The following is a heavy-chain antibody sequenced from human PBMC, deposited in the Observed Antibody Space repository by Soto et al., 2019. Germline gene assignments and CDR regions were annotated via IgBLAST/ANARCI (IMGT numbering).Heavy chain of an antibody. CDR2: ISHDGNYK. D-gene: IGHD1-1*01. CDR1: GFNLNNYV. CDR3: ARPITYTCADRCFDY. V-gene: IGHV3-30*09. Sequence: QVQLVQSGGGVVQPGRSLRLSCATSGFNLNNYVMHWVRQAPGKALEWVALISHDGNYKNYSESVRDRFAISRDTSKNEVDLQMDSLRPEDTAVYFCARPITYTCADRCFDYWGQGSLVTVSS. J-gene: IGHJ4*01.